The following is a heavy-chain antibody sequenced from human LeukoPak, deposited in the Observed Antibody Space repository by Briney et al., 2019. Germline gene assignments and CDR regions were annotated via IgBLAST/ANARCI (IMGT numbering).Heavy chain of an antibody. CDR3: ARLSRDGYNYGFDP. Sequence: ASVKVSCKASGGTFSSYAISWVRQAPGQGLEWMGGIIPIFGTANYAQKFQGRVTITADKSTSTAYMELSSLRSEDTAVYYCARLSRDGYNYGFDPWGQGTLVTVSS. V-gene: IGHV1-69*06. J-gene: IGHJ5*02. D-gene: IGHD5-24*01. CDR1: GGTFSSYA. CDR2: IIPIFGTA.